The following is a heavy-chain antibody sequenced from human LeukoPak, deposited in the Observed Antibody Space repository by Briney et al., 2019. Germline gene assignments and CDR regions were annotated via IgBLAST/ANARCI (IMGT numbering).Heavy chain of an antibody. D-gene: IGHD4-17*01. CDR3: AKDLFGLTTGPAYYFDY. CDR2: ISGSGGST. CDR1: GFTFSRYA. Sequence: PGGSLRLSCAASGFTFSRYAMSWVRQAPGKGLEWVSSISGSGGSTYYADSVKGRFTISRDNSKNTLYLQMNSLRAEDTAVYYCAKDLFGLTTGPAYYFDYWGQGILVTVSS. V-gene: IGHV3-23*01. J-gene: IGHJ4*02.